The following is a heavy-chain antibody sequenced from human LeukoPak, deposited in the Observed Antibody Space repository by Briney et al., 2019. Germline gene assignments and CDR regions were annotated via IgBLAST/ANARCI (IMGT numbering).Heavy chain of an antibody. J-gene: IGHJ5*02. CDR1: GYSFTSYW. Sequence: RGESLKISCKGSGYSFTSYWIGWVRQMPGKGLEWMGIIYPGDSDTRYSPSFQGQVTFSADKSISTAYLQWSSLKASDTAMYYCARRGYCSSTSCYEESNWFDPWGQGTLVTVSS. D-gene: IGHD2-2*01. CDR3: ARRGYCSSTSCYEESNWFDP. V-gene: IGHV5-51*01. CDR2: IYPGDSDT.